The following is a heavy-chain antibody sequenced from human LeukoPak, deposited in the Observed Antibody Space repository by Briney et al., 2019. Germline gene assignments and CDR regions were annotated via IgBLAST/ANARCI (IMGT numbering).Heavy chain of an antibody. D-gene: IGHD6-13*01. CDR2: INPNSGGT. Sequence: ASVKVSCKASGYTFTGYYMHWVRQAPGQGLEWMGWINPNSGGTNYAQKFQGWVTMTRDTSISTAYMELRSLRSDDTAVYYCARGDHLAALDYWGQGTLVTVSS. CDR1: GYTFTGYY. J-gene: IGHJ4*02. CDR3: ARGDHLAALDY. V-gene: IGHV1-2*04.